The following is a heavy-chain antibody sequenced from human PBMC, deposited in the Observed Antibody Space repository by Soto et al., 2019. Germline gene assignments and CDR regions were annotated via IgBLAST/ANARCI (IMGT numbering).Heavy chain of an antibody. CDR3: ARVNTTLVDHFDC. V-gene: IGHV3-53*01. D-gene: IGHD5-18*01. CDR1: GFSVSATS. CDR2: MHRGGTT. Sequence: GGSLRLSXVVSGFSVSATSILWVRQATGKGLEWVSLMHRGGTTDNADSVKGRFTTSRDKSKNTLYLHMNGLRVEDTAVYYCARVNTTLVDHFDCWGQGTLVTVS. J-gene: IGHJ4*02.